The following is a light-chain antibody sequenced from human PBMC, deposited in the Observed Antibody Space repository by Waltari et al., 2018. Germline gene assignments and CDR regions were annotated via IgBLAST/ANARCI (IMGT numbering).Light chain of an antibody. V-gene: IGKV4-1*01. CDR2: WAS. Sequence: DIVMTQSPDSLAVSLGERATINCKSSQSVLYSSNNKNYLAWYQQKPGQPPKLLIYWASTRESGVPDRFSGSGSGTDFTLTISSLQAEDVAVYYCQQYYSTTRTLTFGGGTKVEIK. J-gene: IGKJ4*01. CDR1: QSVLYSSNNKNY. CDR3: QQYYSTTRTLT.